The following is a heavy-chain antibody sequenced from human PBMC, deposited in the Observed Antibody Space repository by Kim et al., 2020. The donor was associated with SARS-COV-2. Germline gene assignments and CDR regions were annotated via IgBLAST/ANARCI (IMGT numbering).Heavy chain of an antibody. CDR3: ARREGAVVEMATIDHDKMYYFDY. D-gene: IGHD5-12*01. CDR1: GGSFSGYY. V-gene: IGHV4-34*01. CDR2: INHSGST. J-gene: IGHJ4*02. Sequence: SETLSLTCAVYGGSFSGYYWSWIRQPPGKGLEWIGEINHSGSTNYNPSLKSRVTISVDTSKNQFSLKLSSVTAADTAVYYCARREGAVVEMATIDHDKMYYFDYWGQGTLVTVSS.